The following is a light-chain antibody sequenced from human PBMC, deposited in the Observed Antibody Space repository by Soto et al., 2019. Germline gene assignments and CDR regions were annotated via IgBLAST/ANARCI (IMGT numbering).Light chain of an antibody. J-gene: IGKJ1*01. Sequence: EIVFTQSPGTLSLSPGERATLSCRASQSVSSSYLAWYQQKPGQAPRLLIYGASSRATGIPDRFRGSGSGTDFTLTISXLEPEDFAVYYCQQYGSSSLTFGQGTKVDI. V-gene: IGKV3-20*01. CDR3: QQYGSSSLT. CDR1: QSVSSSY. CDR2: GAS.